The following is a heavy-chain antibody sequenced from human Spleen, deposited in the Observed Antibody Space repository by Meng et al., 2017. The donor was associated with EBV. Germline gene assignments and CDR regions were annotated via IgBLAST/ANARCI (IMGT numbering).Heavy chain of an antibody. V-gene: IGHV1-18*01. J-gene: IGHJ4*02. CDR2: ISAHSGNT. CDR1: GFTFSNYL. CDR3: ARTYYYDSSGYYGFGY. Sequence: QVQLVQSGAEVKRPGASVNVSCKSSGFTFSNYLINWVRQAPGQGLEWMGWISAHSGNTKSSLKLQGRVSMTTDTSTNTAYLELRSLRSDDTAVYYCARTYYYDSSGYYGFGYWGQGTLVTVSS. D-gene: IGHD3-22*01.